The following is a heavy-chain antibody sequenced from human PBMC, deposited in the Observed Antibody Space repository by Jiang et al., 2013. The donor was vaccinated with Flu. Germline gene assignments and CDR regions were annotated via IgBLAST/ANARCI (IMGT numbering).Heavy chain of an antibody. V-gene: IGHV4-39*01. CDR1: GGSISSTDYY. J-gene: IGHJ4*02. CDR2: MYYSGST. D-gene: IGHD1-26*01. CDR3: ARHRFAGYYYLDY. Sequence: PGLVKPSETLSLTCTVSGGSISSTDYYWGWVRQPPGEGLEWIGSMYYSGSTYYNPSLKSRVTISVDTSKNQFSLKLSSVTAADTAVYYCARHRFAGYYYLDYWGQGTLVTVSS.